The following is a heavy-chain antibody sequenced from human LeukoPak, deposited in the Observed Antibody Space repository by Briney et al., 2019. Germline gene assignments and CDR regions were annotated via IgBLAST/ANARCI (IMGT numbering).Heavy chain of an antibody. V-gene: IGHV3-21*01. CDR2: ISTSSTYM. D-gene: IGHD3-16*02. J-gene: IGHJ4*02. CDR3: ARHRTASDY. Sequence: PGGSLRLSCAASGFTFSNAWMNWVRQAPGKGLEWVSSISTSSTYMYYADSVKGRFTISRDNGKNSLYLQMNSLRAEDTAVYYCARHRTASDYWGQGTLVTVSS. CDR1: GFTFSNAW.